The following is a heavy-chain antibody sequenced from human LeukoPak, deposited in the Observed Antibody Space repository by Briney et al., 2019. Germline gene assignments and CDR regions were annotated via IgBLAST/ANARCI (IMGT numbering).Heavy chain of an antibody. CDR1: GGSISSYY. CDR3: ARGSILTGYYHSDAFDI. J-gene: IGHJ3*02. CDR2: IYYSGST. V-gene: IGHV4-59*01. D-gene: IGHD3-9*01. Sequence: SETLSLTCTVSGGSISSYYWSWVRQPPGKGLEWIGYIYYSGSTNYNPSLKSRVTITVDTSKTQFSLKLSSVTAADTAVDYCARGSILTGYYHSDAFDIWGQGTMVTVSS.